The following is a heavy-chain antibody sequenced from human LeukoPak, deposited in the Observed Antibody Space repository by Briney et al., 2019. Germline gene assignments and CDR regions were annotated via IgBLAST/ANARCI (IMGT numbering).Heavy chain of an antibody. CDR2: ISYDGSNK. V-gene: IGHV3-30*19. D-gene: IGHD2-2*01. CDR1: EFTFNNNG. J-gene: IGHJ4*02. Sequence: GGSLRLSCAASEFTFNNNGMHWVRQAPGKGLEWVAVISYDGSNKYYADSVKGRFTISRDNSKNTLYLQMNSLRAEDTAVYYCARVMGRYCSSTSCYVDYWGQGTLVTVSS. CDR3: ARVMGRYCSSTSCYVDY.